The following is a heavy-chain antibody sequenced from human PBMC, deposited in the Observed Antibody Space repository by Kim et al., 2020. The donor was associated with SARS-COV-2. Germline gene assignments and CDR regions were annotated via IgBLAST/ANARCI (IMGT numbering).Heavy chain of an antibody. CDR1: GFTFSSYG. CDR2: ISYDGSNK. CDR3: ARRSCYDILTGYHPNNYCYYGMDV. V-gene: IGHV3-33*05. Sequence: GGSLRLSCAASGFTFSSYGMHWVRQAPGKGLEWVAVISYDGSNKYYADSVKGRFTISRDNSKNTLYLQMNSLRAEDTAVYYCARRSCYDILTGYHPNNYCYYGMDVWGQGTTVTVSS. J-gene: IGHJ6*02. D-gene: IGHD3-9*01.